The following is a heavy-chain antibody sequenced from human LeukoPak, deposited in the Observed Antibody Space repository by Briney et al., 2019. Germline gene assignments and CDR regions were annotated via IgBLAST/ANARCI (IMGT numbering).Heavy chain of an antibody. CDR2: ISASSGT. CDR1: GFTLSSYV. V-gene: IGHV3-23*01. Sequence: GGSLRLSCAASGFTLSSYVMRWVRQPPGKGLEWVSTISASSGTYYADSVKGRFTTSRDNSKNTVYLQMNSLRAEDTAIYYCAKAGSSSTYYFDYWGQGALVTVSS. CDR3: AKAGSSSTYYFDY. J-gene: IGHJ4*02. D-gene: IGHD6-6*01.